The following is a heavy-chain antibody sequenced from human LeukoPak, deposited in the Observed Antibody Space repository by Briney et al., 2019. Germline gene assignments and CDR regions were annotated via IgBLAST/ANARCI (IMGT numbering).Heavy chain of an antibody. D-gene: IGHD6-6*01. J-gene: IGHJ4*02. CDR2: ISGSSSST. V-gene: IGHV3-23*01. CDR1: GFTFSSYA. Sequence: GGSLRLSCAASGFTFSSYAMNWVRQAPGKGLEWVSGISGSSSSTYYADSVKGRFTISRDNAKNTLYLQMNSLRAEDTAVYYCARGLPGHTSSMGYWGQGILVTVSS. CDR3: ARGLPGHTSSMGY.